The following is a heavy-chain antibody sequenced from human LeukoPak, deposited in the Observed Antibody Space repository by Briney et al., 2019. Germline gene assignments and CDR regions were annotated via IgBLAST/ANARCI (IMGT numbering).Heavy chain of an antibody. CDR3: AKDSPQWELVYYFDY. CDR1: GFTFSSYG. D-gene: IGHD1-26*01. V-gene: IGHV3-30*18. CDR2: ISYDGSNK. J-gene: IGHJ4*02. Sequence: PGGSLRLSCAASGFTFSSYGMHWVRQAPGKGLEWVAVISYDGSNKYYADSVKGRFTISRDNSKNTLYLQMNSLRAEDTAVYYCAKDSPQWELVYYFDYWGQGTLVTVSS.